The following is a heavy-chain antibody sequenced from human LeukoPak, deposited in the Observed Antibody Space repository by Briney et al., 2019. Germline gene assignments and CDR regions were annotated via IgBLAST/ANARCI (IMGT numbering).Heavy chain of an antibody. V-gene: IGHV4-61*02. D-gene: IGHD2-2*03. Sequence: TSQTLSLTCTVSGASISSGTYYFTWIRQPAGKGLEWIGRIYSGGSTYYNPSLKSRVTISLDTSKNQFSLKLSSVTAADTAVYYYASRGFASGYCSRNSCYDYYFYYMDVWGKGTTVTVSS. J-gene: IGHJ6*03. CDR2: IYSGGST. CDR1: GASISSGTYY. CDR3: ASRGFASGYCSRNSCYDYYFYYMDV.